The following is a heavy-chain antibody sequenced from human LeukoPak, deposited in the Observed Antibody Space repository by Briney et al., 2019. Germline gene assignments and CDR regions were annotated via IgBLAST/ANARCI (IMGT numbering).Heavy chain of an antibody. D-gene: IGHD3-22*01. CDR3: AREYYYDSMGFDY. J-gene: IGHJ4*02. V-gene: IGHV1-2*02. CDR2: INPNSGGT. Sequence: ASVKVSCRASGYTFTGYYMHWVRQAPGQGLEWMGWINPNSGGTNYAQEFQGRVTMTRDTSISTAYMELSRLRSDDAAVYYCAREYYYDSMGFDYWGQGTLVTVSS. CDR1: GYTFTGYY.